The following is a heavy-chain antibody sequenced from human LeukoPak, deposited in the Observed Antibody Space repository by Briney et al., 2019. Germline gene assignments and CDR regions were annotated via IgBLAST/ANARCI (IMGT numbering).Heavy chain of an antibody. Sequence: PGGSLRLSCAASGFTFSSYAMSWVRQAPGKGLEWVSAISGSGGSTYYADSVKGRFTISRDNSKNTLYLQMNSLRAEDTAVYYCAKAVAGTWNYYYYGMDVWGQGTTVTVSS. J-gene: IGHJ6*02. D-gene: IGHD6-19*01. CDR1: GFTFSSYA. CDR3: AKAVAGTWNYYYYGMDV. CDR2: ISGSGGST. V-gene: IGHV3-23*01.